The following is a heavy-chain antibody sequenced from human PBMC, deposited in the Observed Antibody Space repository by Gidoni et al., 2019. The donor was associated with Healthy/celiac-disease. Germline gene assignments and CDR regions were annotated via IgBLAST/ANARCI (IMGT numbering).Heavy chain of an antibody. D-gene: IGHD3-10*01. CDR3: ARGRKTYYYGSGSPRAFDI. V-gene: IGHV4-34*01. CDR2: INHSGST. Sequence: QVQLQQWGAGLLKPPETLSLTCAVYGGSFSGYSWSWIRQPPGKGLELIGEINHSGSTNYNPSLKSRVTISVDTSKNQFSLKLSSVTAADTAVYYCARGRKTYYYGSGSPRAFDIWGQGTMVTVSS. CDR1: GGSFSGYS. J-gene: IGHJ3*02.